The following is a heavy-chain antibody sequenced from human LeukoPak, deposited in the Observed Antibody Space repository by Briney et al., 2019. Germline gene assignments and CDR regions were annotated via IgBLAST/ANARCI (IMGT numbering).Heavy chain of an antibody. CDR2: IYYSGST. CDR3: ARGKASGVGVTATRVRGAFDI. V-gene: IGHV4-30-4*07. J-gene: IGHJ3*02. Sequence: PSETLSLTCAVSGGSISSGGYSWSWIRQPPGKGLEWIGYIYYSGSTYYNPSLKSRVTISVDTSKNQFSLKLSSVTAADTTVYYCARGKASGVGVTATRVRGAFDIWGQGTMVTVSS. D-gene: IGHD2-21*02. CDR1: GGSISSGGYS.